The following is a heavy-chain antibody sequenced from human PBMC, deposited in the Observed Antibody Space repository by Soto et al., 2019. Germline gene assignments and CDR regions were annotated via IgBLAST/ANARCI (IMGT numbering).Heavy chain of an antibody. CDR3: ARGGLTDIVVVPAAIDYYYYYMDV. V-gene: IGHV3-74*01. Sequence: GGSLRLSCAASGFTFSSYWMHWVRQAPGKGLVWVSRINSDGSSTSYADSVKGRFTISRDNAKNTLYLQMNSLRAEDTAVYYCARGGLTDIVVVPAAIDYYYYYMDVWGKGTTVTVSS. CDR1: GFTFSSYW. CDR2: INSDGSST. J-gene: IGHJ6*03. D-gene: IGHD2-2*01.